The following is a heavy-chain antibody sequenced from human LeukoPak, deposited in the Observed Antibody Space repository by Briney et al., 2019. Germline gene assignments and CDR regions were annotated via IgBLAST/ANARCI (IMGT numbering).Heavy chain of an antibody. CDR2: ISYEGNNK. CDR3: VQDWADTVVAPRHFDV. CDR1: GFSFSSYA. D-gene: IGHD5-18*01. V-gene: IGHV3-30*14. J-gene: IGHJ4*02. Sequence: PGRSLRLSCAPSGFSFSSYAMHWVRQAPGKGLEWVAVISYEGNNKYYADSVKGRFTISRDNSKSTLYLQMRSLRDEDTAVYFCVQDWADTVVAPRHFDVWGRGTLVTVSS.